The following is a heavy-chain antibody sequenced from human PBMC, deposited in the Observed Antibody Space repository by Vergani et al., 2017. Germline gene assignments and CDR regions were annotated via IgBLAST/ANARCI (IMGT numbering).Heavy chain of an antibody. J-gene: IGHJ5*02. CDR2: IYTSGST. V-gene: IGHV4-61*02. D-gene: IGHD3-16*01. Sequence: QVQLQESGPGLVKPSQTLSLTCTVSGGSISSGSYYWSWIRQPAGKGLEWIGRIYTSGSTNYNPSLKSRVTISVDTSKNQFSLKLSSVTAADTAVYDCARGLRFEGVDPWGQGTLVTVSS. CDR1: GGSISSGSYY. CDR3: ARGLRFEGVDP.